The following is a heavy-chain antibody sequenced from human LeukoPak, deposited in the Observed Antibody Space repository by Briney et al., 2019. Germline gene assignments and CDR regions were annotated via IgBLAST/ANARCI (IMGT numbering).Heavy chain of an antibody. CDR1: GYTFTSYD. D-gene: IGHD3-22*01. CDR3: ARGLFYDSSEWFDY. V-gene: IGHV1-8*01. Sequence: GASVKVSCKASGYTFTSYDINWVRQATGQGLEWMGWTNPNSGNTGYAQKFQGRVTMTRNTSISTAYMELSSLRSEDTAVYYCARGLFYDSSEWFDYWGQGTLVTVSS. J-gene: IGHJ4*02. CDR2: TNPNSGNT.